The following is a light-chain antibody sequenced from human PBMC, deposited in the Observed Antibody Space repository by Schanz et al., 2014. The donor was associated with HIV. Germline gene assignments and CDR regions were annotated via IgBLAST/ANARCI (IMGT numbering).Light chain of an antibody. CDR3: GTWDSSLSAVV. CDR2: DTY. J-gene: IGLJ2*01. V-gene: IGLV1-51*01. Sequence: QSVLTQPPSVSAAPGQMVTISCSGSSSNIGDNYVSWYQHVPGTAPKLLIYDTYSRPSGIPDRFSGSKSGTSATLGITGLQTGDEADYYCGTWDSSLSAVVFGGGTKLTVL. CDR1: SSNIGDNY.